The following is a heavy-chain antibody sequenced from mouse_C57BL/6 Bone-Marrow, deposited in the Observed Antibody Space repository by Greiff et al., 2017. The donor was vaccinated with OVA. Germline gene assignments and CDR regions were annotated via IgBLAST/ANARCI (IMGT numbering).Heavy chain of an antibody. CDR2: IYPGSGNT. CDR1: GYTFTDYY. Sequence: VQLQQSGAELVRPGASVKLSCKASGYTFTDYYINWVKQRPGQGLEWIARIYPGSGNTYYNEKFKGKATLTAEKSSSTAYMQLSSLTSEDSAVYFCARGMIYDGYYDAMDYWGQGTSVTVSS. D-gene: IGHD2-3*01. V-gene: IGHV1-76*01. CDR3: ARGMIYDGYYDAMDY. J-gene: IGHJ4*01.